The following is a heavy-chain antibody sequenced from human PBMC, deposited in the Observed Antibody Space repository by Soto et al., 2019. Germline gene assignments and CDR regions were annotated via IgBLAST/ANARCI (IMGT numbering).Heavy chain of an antibody. CDR1: GYSIRSGDYY. CDR3: AGAPRGGPFSFDY. D-gene: IGHD3-16*01. V-gene: IGHV4-31*11. Sequence: SETLSLTCDVSGYSIRSGDYYLSWIRQYPGKGLEWIGYIHYSGNTYYNPSLKSRVMISVYTSRNQFSLRLNSVTAADTAVYYGAGAPRGGPFSFDYGGRGT. CDR2: IHYSGNT. J-gene: IGHJ4*03.